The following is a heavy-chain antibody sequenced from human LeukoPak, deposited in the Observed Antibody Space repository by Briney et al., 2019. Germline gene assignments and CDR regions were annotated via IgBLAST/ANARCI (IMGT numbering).Heavy chain of an antibody. CDR3: ARGSPPRRNYDSRGYYSYYFDY. CDR2: ISAYNGNT. D-gene: IGHD3-22*01. Sequence: RGASVKVSCKASGYTFTSYGISWVRQAPGQGLEWMGWISAYNGNTHYAQKLQGRVTMTTDTSTSTVYMELRSLRSDDTAVYYCARGSPPRRNYDSRGYYSYYFDYWGQGTLVTVSS. J-gene: IGHJ4*02. V-gene: IGHV1-18*01. CDR1: GYTFTSYG.